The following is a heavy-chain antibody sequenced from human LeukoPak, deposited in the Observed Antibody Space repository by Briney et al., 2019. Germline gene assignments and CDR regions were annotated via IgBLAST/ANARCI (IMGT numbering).Heavy chain of an antibody. Sequence: GGSLRLSCVGSGFTFSSNGRSWVRQAPGKGLEWVSAISARGGTTYYADSVKGHFTISRDNSKNTLYLQMNSLSAEDTAVYYCAKNGDRGAYCSGGSCYPYYYYYMDVWGKGTTVTISS. V-gene: IGHV3-23*01. J-gene: IGHJ6*03. D-gene: IGHD2-15*01. CDR2: ISARGGTT. CDR3: AKNGDRGAYCSGGSCYPYYYYYMDV. CDR1: GFTFSSNG.